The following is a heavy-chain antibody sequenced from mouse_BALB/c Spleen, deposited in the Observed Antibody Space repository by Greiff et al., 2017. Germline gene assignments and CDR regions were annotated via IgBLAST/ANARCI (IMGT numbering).Heavy chain of an antibody. D-gene: IGHD3-3*01. Sequence: QVQLKESGAELMKPGASVKISCKATGYTFSSYWIEWVKQRHGHGLEWIGEILPGSGSTNYNEKFKGKATFTADTSSNTAYMQLSSLTSEDSAVYYCAGGDGYFDVWGAGTTVTVSS. CDR2: ILPGSGST. CDR3: AGGDGYFDV. V-gene: IGHV1-9*01. J-gene: IGHJ1*01. CDR1: GYTFSSYW.